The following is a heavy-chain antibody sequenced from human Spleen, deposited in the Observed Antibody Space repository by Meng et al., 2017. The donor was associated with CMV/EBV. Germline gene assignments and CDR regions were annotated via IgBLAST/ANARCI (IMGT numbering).Heavy chain of an antibody. Sequence: IYYWGWIRQPPGKGLEWVGSFYYSGSTNYNPSLKSRVTISVDTSKNQFSLKLSSVTAADTAVYYCARETPDYDFWSGYYAGGAGFDPWGQGTLVTVSS. V-gene: IGHV4-39*07. D-gene: IGHD3-3*01. CDR3: ARETPDYDFWSGYYAGGAGFDP. CDR2: FYYSGST. J-gene: IGHJ5*02. CDR1: IYY.